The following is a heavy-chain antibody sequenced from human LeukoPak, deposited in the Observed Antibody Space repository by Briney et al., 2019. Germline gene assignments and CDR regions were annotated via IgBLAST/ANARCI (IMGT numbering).Heavy chain of an antibody. CDR2: IIPIFGTA. Sequence: ASVKVSCKAFGGTFSSYAISWVRHAPGQGLEWMGGIIPIFGTANYAQKFQGRVTITADESTSTAYMELSSLRSEDTAVYYCARVGDFWSGYPQRNWFDPWGQGTLVTVSS. D-gene: IGHD3-3*01. CDR3: ARVGDFWSGYPQRNWFDP. CDR1: GGTFSSYA. V-gene: IGHV1-69*13. J-gene: IGHJ5*02.